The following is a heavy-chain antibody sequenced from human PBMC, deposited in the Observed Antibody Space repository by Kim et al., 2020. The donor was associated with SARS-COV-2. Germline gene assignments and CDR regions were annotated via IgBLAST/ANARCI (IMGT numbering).Heavy chain of an antibody. D-gene: IGHD6-13*01. CDR2: IYYSGST. CDR3: ARHLKGAAGRAWYFDL. Sequence: SETLSLTCTVSGGSISSSSYYWGWIRQPPGKGLEWIGSIYYSGSTYYNPSLKSRVTISVDTSKNQFSLKLSSVTAADTAVYYCARHLKGAAGRAWYFDLWGRGTLVTVSS. CDR1: GGSISSSSYY. V-gene: IGHV4-39*01. J-gene: IGHJ2*01.